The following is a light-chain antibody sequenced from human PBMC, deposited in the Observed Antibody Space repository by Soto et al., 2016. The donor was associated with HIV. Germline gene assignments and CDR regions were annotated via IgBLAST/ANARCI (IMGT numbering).Light chain of an antibody. J-gene: IGKJ5*01. CDR2: AAS. CDR3: QQYYSYPLT. CDR1: QSISSY. Sequence: DIQMTQSPSSLSASVGDRVTITCRASQSISSYLNWYQQKPGKAPKLLIYAASSLQSGVPSRFSGSGSGTEFTLTISCLQSEDFATYYCQQYYSYPLTFGQGTRLEIK. V-gene: IGKV1-39*01.